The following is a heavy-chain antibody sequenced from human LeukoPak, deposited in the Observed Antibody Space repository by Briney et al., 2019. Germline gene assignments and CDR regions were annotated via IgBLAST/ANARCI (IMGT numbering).Heavy chain of an antibody. Sequence: SQTLSLTCTVSGGSISSGGYYWSWIRQPPGKGLEWIGYIYHSGSTYYNPSLKSRVTVSVDRSKNQFSLKLSSVTAADTAVYYCARDTRYACSTSCSQAYYYYMDVWGKGTTVTVSS. D-gene: IGHD2-2*01. J-gene: IGHJ6*03. CDR2: IYHSGST. CDR1: GGSISSGGYY. V-gene: IGHV4-30-2*01. CDR3: ARDTRYACSTSCSQAYYYYMDV.